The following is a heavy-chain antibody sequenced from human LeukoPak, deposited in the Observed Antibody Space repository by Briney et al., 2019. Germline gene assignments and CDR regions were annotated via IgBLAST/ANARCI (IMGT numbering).Heavy chain of an antibody. CDR2: ISAYNGNT. D-gene: IGHD6-13*01. CDR1: GYTFTSYG. V-gene: IGHV1-18*01. Sequence: GASVKVSCKASGYTFTSYGISWVRQAPGQGLEWMGWISAYNGNTNYAQKLQGRVTMTTDTSTSTAYMELRSLRSDDTAVYYCASVSKTSSSWAYGTADYYYMDVWGKGTTVTVSS. CDR3: ASVSKTSSSWAYGTADYYYMDV. J-gene: IGHJ6*03.